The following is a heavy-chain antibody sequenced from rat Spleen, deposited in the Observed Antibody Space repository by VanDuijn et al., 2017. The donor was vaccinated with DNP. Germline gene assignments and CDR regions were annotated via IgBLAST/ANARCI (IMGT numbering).Heavy chain of an antibody. CDR2: ISYDGSRS. D-gene: IGHD5-1*01. J-gene: IGHJ2*01. CDR1: GFTFSNCD. V-gene: IGHV5S10*01. CDR3: STALGDY. Sequence: EVQLVESGGGLVQPGRSMKLSCAASGFTFSNCDMAWVRQAPKKGLEWVATISYDGSRSYYRDSVKGRFTISRDNAKSTLYLQMDSLRSEDTAIYYCSTALGDYWGQGVMVTISS.